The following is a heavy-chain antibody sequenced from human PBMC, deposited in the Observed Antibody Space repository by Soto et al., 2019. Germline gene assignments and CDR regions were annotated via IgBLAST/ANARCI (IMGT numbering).Heavy chain of an antibody. CDR2: IIPIFATP. V-gene: IGHV1-69*06. CDR1: GGFNSYS. J-gene: IGHJ5*02. Sequence: QVQLVQSGPEVKKPGSSVKVSCKGSGGFNSYSISWVRQAPGQGPEWMGGIIPIFATPTYAQKFHGRVTITAAKSTSTAYMELSRLTSEDTAVYYCARGGPVIIPAATNWFDPWGQGTLVSVSS. CDR3: ARGGPVIIPAATNWFDP. D-gene: IGHD2-2*01.